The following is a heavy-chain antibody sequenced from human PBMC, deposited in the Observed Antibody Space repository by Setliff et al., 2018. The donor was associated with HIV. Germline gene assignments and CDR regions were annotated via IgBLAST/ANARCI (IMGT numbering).Heavy chain of an antibody. CDR1: GGSMNIHY. CDR2: IYYSGST. Sequence: SETLSLTCTVSGGSMNIHYWSWIRQPPGKGLEWIGSIYYSGSTNYNPSLKSRVTISVDTSNNQLSLSLSSVTAADTAVYFCARPVSKNFYGMDVWGPGTTVTVSS. V-gene: IGHV4-59*11. CDR3: ARPVSKNFYGMDV. J-gene: IGHJ6*02.